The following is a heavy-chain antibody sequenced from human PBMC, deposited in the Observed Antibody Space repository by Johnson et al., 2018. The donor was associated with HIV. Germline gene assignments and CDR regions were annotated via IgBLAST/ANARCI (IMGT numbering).Heavy chain of an antibody. D-gene: IGHD1-26*01. Sequence: QVQLVESGGGVVQPGGSLRLSCAASGFTFSSYAMHWVRQAPGKGLEWVAFIRYDGSNKYYADSVKGRFTISRDNAKNSLYLQMNSLRAEDTALYYCAKDMRNSGRNGAFDIWGQGTMVTVSS. CDR1: GFTFSSYA. J-gene: IGHJ3*02. CDR3: AKDMRNSGRNGAFDI. V-gene: IGHV3-30*02. CDR2: IRYDGSNK.